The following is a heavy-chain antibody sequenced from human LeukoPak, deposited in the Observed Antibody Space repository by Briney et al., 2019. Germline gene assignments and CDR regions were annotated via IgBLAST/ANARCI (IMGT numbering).Heavy chain of an antibody. D-gene: IGHD6-13*01. CDR1: GFTFSSYS. J-gene: IGHJ4*02. Sequence: GGSLRLSYAASGFTFSSYSMNWARQAPGKGLEWVSSISSSSSYIYYADSVKGRFTISRDNAKNSLYLQMNSLRAEDTAVYYCASVRIAAADSYWGQGTLVTVSS. CDR2: ISSSSSYI. CDR3: ASVRIAAADSY. V-gene: IGHV3-21*01.